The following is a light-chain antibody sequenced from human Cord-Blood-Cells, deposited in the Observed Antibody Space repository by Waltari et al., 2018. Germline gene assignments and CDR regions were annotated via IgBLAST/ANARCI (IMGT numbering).Light chain of an antibody. V-gene: IGLV2-14*01. CDR2: DVS. J-gene: IGLJ3*02. Sequence: QSALTQPASVSGSPGQSITISCTGTSSDVGGYNYVSWYQQHPGKAPKLMIYDVSKRPLGVSHRFSGSKSGNTASLTISGLQAEDEADYYCSSYTSSSTLVFGGGTKLTVL. CDR1: SSDVGGYNY. CDR3: SSYTSSSTLV.